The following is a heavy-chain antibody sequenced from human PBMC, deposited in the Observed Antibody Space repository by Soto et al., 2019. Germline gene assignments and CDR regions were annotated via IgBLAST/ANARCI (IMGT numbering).Heavy chain of an antibody. J-gene: IGHJ4*02. V-gene: IGHV3-15*01. D-gene: IGHD6-19*01. CDR2: IKSKTDGGTT. Sequence: GGSLRLSCAASGFTFSNAWMSWVRQAPGKGLEWVGRIKSKTDGGTTDYAAPVKGRFTISRDDSKNTLYLQMNSLKTEDTAVYYCTTEVIESSGWNIIDYWGQGTLVTVSS. CDR1: GFTFSNAW. CDR3: TTEVIESSGWNIIDY.